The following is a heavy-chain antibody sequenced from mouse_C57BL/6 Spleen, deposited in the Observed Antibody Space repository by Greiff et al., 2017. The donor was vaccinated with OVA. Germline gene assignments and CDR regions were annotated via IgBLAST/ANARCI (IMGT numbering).Heavy chain of an antibody. Sequence: QVQLQQSGPELVKPGASVKLSCKASGYAFTSSWMNWVKQRPGHGLEWIGQIYPGNGGTNYNEKFKGKATLTADKSSSTAYMQLSSLTSEDSAVYYCGRDGFTTHGTFDYWGQGTTLTVSS. V-gene: IGHV1-82*01. J-gene: IGHJ2*01. CDR3: GRDGFTTHGTFDY. D-gene: IGHD1-1*01. CDR2: IYPGNGGT. CDR1: GYAFTSSW.